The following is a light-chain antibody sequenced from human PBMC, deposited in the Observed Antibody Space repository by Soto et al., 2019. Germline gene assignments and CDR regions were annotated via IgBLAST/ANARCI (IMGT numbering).Light chain of an antibody. CDR2: EVT. V-gene: IGLV2-14*01. Sequence: QSALTQPASLSGSPGQSITISCTGTSSDIGAYDYVSWFQQHPGKAPKLMISEVTNRPSGVSSRFSGSKSGDTASLTISGLQAEDEADYYCTSFTSGSTWVFGGGTKLTVL. J-gene: IGLJ3*02. CDR1: SSDIGAYDY. CDR3: TSFTSGSTWV.